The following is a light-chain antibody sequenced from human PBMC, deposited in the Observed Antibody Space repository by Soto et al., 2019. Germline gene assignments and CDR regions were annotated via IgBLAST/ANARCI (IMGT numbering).Light chain of an antibody. V-gene: IGLV2-14*01. Sequence: QSVLTQPASVSGSPGQSITISCTGTSSDVDGYNYVSWYQQHPGKAPKLMIYEVSTRPSGVSNRFSGSKSGNTASLTISGLQAEDEADYYCSSYTSSNTLYVFGTGTKLTVL. J-gene: IGLJ1*01. CDR2: EVS. CDR3: SSYTSSNTLYV. CDR1: SSDVDGYNY.